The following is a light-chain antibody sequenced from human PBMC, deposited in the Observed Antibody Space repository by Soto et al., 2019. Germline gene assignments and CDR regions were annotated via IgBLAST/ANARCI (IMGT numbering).Light chain of an antibody. V-gene: IGKV3-11*01. CDR3: QQRSNWIFT. Sequence: EIVLTQSPATLSLSPGERATLSCRASQSVSSYLAWYQQKPGQAPRLLIYDASNRATGIPARFSGSGSGTDFTLTISRLEPEDFEVYYCQQRSNWIFTFGPGTKVDIK. J-gene: IGKJ3*01. CDR1: QSVSSY. CDR2: DAS.